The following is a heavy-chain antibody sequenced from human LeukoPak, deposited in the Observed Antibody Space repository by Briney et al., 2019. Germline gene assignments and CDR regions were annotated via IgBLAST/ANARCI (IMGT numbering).Heavy chain of an antibody. CDR1: GYSISSGYY. J-gene: IGHJ3*02. V-gene: IGHV4-38-2*02. Sequence: SETLSLTCTVSGYSISSGYYWGWIRQPPGKGLEWIGSIYHGGSTYYNPSLKSRVTISVDTSKNQFSLKLSSVTAADTAVYYCARDIAFDIWGQGTMVTVSS. CDR3: ARDIAFDI. CDR2: IYHGGST.